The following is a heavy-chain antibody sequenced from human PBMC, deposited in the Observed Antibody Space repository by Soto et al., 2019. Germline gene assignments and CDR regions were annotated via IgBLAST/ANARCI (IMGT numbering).Heavy chain of an antibody. CDR3: AREERYFDWLPPGTEDV. V-gene: IGHV1-18*04. CDR2: ISAYNGNT. J-gene: IGHJ6*02. Sequence: XAVKVACRPSGYPFTSYGSIWVRQAPGQGLEWMGWISAYNGNTNYAQKLQGRVTMTTDTSTSTAYMELRSLRSDDTAVYYCAREERYFDWLPPGTEDVWRHGTTVTVSS. CDR1: GYPFTSYG. D-gene: IGHD3-9*01.